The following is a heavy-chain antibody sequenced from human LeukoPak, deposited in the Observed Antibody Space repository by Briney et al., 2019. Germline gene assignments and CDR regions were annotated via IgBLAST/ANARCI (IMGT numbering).Heavy chain of an antibody. Sequence: GGSLRLSCAASGFTFSSYGIHWVRQAPGKGLEWVAVISYVGSNEYFADSVKGRFTNSRDNSKNTLYLQMSSLRAEDTAVYYCAKDLQTGDDVSLYYYYYGMDVWGKGTTVTVSS. CDR2: ISYVGSNE. D-gene: IGHD7-27*01. V-gene: IGHV3-30*18. CDR3: AKDLQTGDDVSLYYYYYGMDV. J-gene: IGHJ6*04. CDR1: GFTFSSYG.